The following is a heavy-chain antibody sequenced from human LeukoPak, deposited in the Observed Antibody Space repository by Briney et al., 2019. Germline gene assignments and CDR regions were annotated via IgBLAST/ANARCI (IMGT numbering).Heavy chain of an antibody. J-gene: IGHJ4*02. V-gene: IGHV3-23*01. D-gene: IGHD1-26*01. Sequence: GGSLRLSCAASGFTFSSYAMSWARQAPGKGLEWVSAISGSGGSTYYADSVKGRFTISRDNSKNTLYLQMNSLRAEDTAVYYCANIVGARRTDYWGQGTLVTVSS. CDR3: ANIVGARRTDY. CDR2: ISGSGGST. CDR1: GFTFSSYA.